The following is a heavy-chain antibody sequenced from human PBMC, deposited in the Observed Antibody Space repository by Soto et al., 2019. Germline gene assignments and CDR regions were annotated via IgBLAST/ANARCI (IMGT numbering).Heavy chain of an antibody. J-gene: IGHJ6*02. CDR3: ARQGGYYCYGMDV. D-gene: IGHD2-15*01. Sequence: GDSLKISCNTSGYSFNTCWISWVLQVPGKGLEWMGRIDPGDSNTNYSPSFQGHVTLSVDKSIGTAYLQWSSLKASDTAIYYCARQGGYYCYGMDVWGQGTAVTVSS. V-gene: IGHV5-10-1*01. CDR2: IDPGDSNT. CDR1: GYSFNTCW.